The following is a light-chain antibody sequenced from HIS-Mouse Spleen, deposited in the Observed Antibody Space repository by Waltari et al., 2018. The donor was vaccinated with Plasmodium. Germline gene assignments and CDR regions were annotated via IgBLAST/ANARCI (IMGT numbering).Light chain of an antibody. Sequence: QSALTQPASVSGSPGQSITLSCTGNSSDVGSYNLFSWYQQHPGKAPKLMIYEGSKRPSGVSNRFSGSKSGNTASLTISGLQAEDEADYYCCSYAGSSTYVFGTGTKVTVL. CDR3: CSYAGSSTYV. CDR1: SSDVGSYNL. V-gene: IGLV2-23*01. CDR2: EGS. J-gene: IGLJ1*01.